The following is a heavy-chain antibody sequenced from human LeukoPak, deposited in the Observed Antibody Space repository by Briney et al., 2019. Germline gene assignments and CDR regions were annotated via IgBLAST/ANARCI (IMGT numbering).Heavy chain of an antibody. V-gene: IGHV3-30-3*01. D-gene: IGHD3-22*01. CDR1: GFTFSSYA. CDR3: SRGQKYFYDSSGFSGFDY. Sequence: PGGSLRLSCAASGFTFSSYAMHWVRQAPGKGLEWVAVISYDGSNKYYADSVKGRFTISRDNSKSTLYLQMSSLRPEDTAVYYCSRGQKYFYDSSGFSGFDYWGQGTLVTVS. CDR2: ISYDGSNK. J-gene: IGHJ4*02.